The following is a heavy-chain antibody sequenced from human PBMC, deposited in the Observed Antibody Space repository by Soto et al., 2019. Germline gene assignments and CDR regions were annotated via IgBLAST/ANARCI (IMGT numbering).Heavy chain of an antibody. D-gene: IGHD3-10*01. Sequence: SETLSLTCAVYGGSFSGYYWSWIRQPPGKGLEWIGEINHSGSTNYNPSLKSRVTISVDTSKNQFSLKLSSVTAADTAVYYCARLTSGGSVNWYYYYYMDVWGKGTTVTVSS. CDR2: INHSGST. CDR1: GGSFSGYY. CDR3: ARLTSGGSVNWYYYYYMDV. V-gene: IGHV4-34*01. J-gene: IGHJ6*03.